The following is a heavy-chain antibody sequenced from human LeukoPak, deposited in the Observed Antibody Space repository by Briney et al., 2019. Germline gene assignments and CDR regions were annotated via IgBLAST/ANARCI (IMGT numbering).Heavy chain of an antibody. CDR1: GFTFSSYS. V-gene: IGHV3-48*01. CDR2: ISSSSSTI. Sequence: PGGSLRLSCAASGFTFSSYSMNWVRQAPGKGLEWVSYISSSSSTIYYADSVKGRFTISRDNAKNSLYLQMNSLRAEDTAVYYCAREVYCSSTSCPGVWGQGTLVTVSS. J-gene: IGHJ4*02. D-gene: IGHD2-2*01. CDR3: AREVYCSSTSCPGV.